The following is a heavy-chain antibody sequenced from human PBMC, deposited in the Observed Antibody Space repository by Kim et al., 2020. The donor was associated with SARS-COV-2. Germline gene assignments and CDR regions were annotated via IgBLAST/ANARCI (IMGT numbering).Heavy chain of an antibody. J-gene: IGHJ4*02. Sequence: GVSLRLSCAASGFTFSSYAMHWVRQAPGKGLEWVAVISYDGSNKYYADSVKGRFTISRDNSKNTLYLQMNSLRAEDTAVYYCARGIYSSSWYFDYWGQGTLVTVSS. CDR2: ISYDGSNK. V-gene: IGHV3-30*04. D-gene: IGHD6-13*01. CDR1: GFTFSSYA. CDR3: ARGIYSSSWYFDY.